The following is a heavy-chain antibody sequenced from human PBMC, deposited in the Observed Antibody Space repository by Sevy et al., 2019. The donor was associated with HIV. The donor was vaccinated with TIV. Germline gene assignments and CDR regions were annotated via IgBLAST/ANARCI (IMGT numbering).Heavy chain of an antibody. D-gene: IGHD2-15*01. CDR1: GFTLNDYA. Sequence: GGSLRLSCAASGFTLNDYALHWVRQAPGKGLEWVAIISSDGDDTYYADTVKGRFTISRDNSKNTVYLQMNRLRAEDTAFYYCVREGAPYRNIRYCSGNNCFYNWFDPWGQGTLVTVSS. J-gene: IGHJ5*02. CDR3: VREGAPYRNIRYCSGNNCFYNWFDP. CDR2: ISSDGDDT. V-gene: IGHV3-30-3*01.